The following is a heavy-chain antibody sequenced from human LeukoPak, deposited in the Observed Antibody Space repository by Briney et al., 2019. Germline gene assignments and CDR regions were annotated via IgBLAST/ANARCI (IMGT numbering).Heavy chain of an antibody. V-gene: IGHV3-7*02. J-gene: IGHJ4*02. CDR2: TKPDGSEI. CDR3: TRSLDY. CDR1: GFTFSDYW. D-gene: IGHD2-15*01. Sequence: GGSLRLSCAASGFTFSDYWMDWVRQTPGKGLEWVANTKPDGSEIYYVDSVKGRFTISRDNAKNSLYLQMNSLRAEDTAVYYCTRSLDYWGQGTLVTVSS.